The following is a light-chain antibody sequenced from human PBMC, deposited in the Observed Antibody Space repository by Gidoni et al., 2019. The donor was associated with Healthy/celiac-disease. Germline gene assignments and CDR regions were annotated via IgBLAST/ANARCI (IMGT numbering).Light chain of an antibody. CDR3: QQYDNLPIT. J-gene: IGKJ5*01. V-gene: IGKV1-33*01. CDR1: QDISNY. CDR2: DAS. Sequence: DIQMTQSPSSLSASVGDRVTITFQASQDISNYLNWYKQKPGKAPKLLIYDASNLETGVPSRFSGSGSGTDFTFTISSLQPEDIATYYCQQYDNLPITFGQGTRLEIK.